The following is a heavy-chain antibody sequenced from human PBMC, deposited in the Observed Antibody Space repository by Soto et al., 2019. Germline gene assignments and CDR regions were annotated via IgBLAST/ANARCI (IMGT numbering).Heavy chain of an antibody. D-gene: IGHD2-2*02. Sequence: QVQLVQSGAEAKKPGASVKVSCKASGYTFTSYGISWVRQAPGQGLEWMGWISAYNGNTNYAQKLQGRVTMTTDTSTSTAYMELRSLRSDDTAVYYCARHFDIVVVPAAIEVSFDYWGQGTLVTVSS. CDR1: GYTFTSYG. V-gene: IGHV1-18*01. CDR3: ARHFDIVVVPAAIEVSFDY. J-gene: IGHJ4*02. CDR2: ISAYNGNT.